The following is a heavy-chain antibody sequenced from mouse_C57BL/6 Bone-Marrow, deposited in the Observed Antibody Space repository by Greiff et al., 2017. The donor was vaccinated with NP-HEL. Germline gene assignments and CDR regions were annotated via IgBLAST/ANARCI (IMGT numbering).Heavy chain of an antibody. J-gene: IGHJ2*01. CDR1: GYAFTNYL. Sequence: VMLVESGAELVRPGTSVKVSCKASGYAFTNYLIEWVKQRPGQGLEWIGVINPGSGGTNYNEKFKGKATLTADKSSSTAYMQLSSLTSEDSAVYFCARLGRYFDYWGQGTTLTVSS. V-gene: IGHV1-54*01. CDR3: ARLGRYFDY. CDR2: INPGSGGT.